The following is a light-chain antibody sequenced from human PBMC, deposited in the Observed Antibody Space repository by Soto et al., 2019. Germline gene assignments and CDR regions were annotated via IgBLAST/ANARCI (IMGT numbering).Light chain of an antibody. CDR2: GSS. CDR1: QTVSNNY. J-gene: IGKJ2*01. V-gene: IGKV3-20*01. Sequence: EVVLTQSPVTLSLSPGERATLSCRASQTVSNNYLAWYQQKPGQAPRLLIFGSSDRATGIPDRFSGSGSGTDFTLTISRLEPEDFTVYYCQQYGSSPPYTFGQGTTLEIK. CDR3: QQYGSSPPYT.